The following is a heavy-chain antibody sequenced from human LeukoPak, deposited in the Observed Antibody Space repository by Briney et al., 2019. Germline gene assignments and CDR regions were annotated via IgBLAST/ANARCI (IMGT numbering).Heavy chain of an antibody. Sequence: SEALSLTCTVSGGSISSSSYYWGWIRQPPGKGLEWIGSIYYSGSTYYNPSLKSRVTISVDTSKSQFSLKLSSVTAADTAVYYCARRYSYGFWYFDLWGRGTLVTVSS. V-gene: IGHV4-39*01. CDR2: IYYSGST. J-gene: IGHJ2*01. D-gene: IGHD5-18*01. CDR3: ARRYSYGFWYFDL. CDR1: GGSISSSSYY.